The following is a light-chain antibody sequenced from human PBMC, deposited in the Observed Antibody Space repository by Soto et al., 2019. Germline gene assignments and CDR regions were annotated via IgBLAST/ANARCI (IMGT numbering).Light chain of an antibody. CDR2: GAS. J-gene: IGKJ1*01. V-gene: IGKV3-15*01. CDR1: QSLRSSY. Sequence: EIVLTQSPGTLSLSPGERATLSCRASQSLRSSYLAWYQHKPGQAPRLLIYGASSRATGIPARFTGSGSGTEFILTISSLQSEDFAVYYCQQYNKWPPWTFGQGTKVDIK. CDR3: QQYNKWPPWT.